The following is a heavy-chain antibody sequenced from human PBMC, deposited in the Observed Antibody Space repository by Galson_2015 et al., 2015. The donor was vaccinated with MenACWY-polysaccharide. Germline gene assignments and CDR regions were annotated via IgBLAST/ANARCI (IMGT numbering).Heavy chain of an antibody. CDR2: ISYDATNK. CDR3: ARDYCSRTSCYGMDV. CDR1: GFTFSSCA. Sequence: SLRLSCAASGFTFSSCAMTWVRQAPGKGLEWVAVISYDATNKYYAESVKGRFTISRDNSKNTMYVQMNSLRAEDTAIYYCARDYCSRTSCYGMDVWGQGTTVTVSS. J-gene: IGHJ6*02. D-gene: IGHD2-2*01. V-gene: IGHV3-30-3*01.